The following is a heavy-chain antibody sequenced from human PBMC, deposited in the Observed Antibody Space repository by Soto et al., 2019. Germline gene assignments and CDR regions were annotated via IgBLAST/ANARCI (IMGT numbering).Heavy chain of an antibody. CDR2: IYPGDSDT. CDR1: GYSFTSYW. Sequence: GESLKISCKGSGYSFTSYWIGWVRQMPGKGLEWMGIIYPGDSDTRYSPSFQGQVTISADKSISTAYLQWSSRKASDTAMYYCARHVLGYCSSTSCLYYYGMDVWGQGTTVTVSS. CDR3: ARHVLGYCSSTSCLYYYGMDV. J-gene: IGHJ6*02. V-gene: IGHV5-51*01. D-gene: IGHD2-2*01.